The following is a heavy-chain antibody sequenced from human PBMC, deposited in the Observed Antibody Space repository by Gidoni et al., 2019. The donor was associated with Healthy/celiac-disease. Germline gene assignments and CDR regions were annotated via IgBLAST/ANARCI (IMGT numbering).Heavy chain of an antibody. Sequence: QVQLVQSGAEVKKPGSSVKVSCKASGGTFSSYTISWVRQAPGQGLEWMGRFIPILGIANYAQKFQGRVTITADKSTSTAYMELSSLRSEDTAVYYCARDSVYYDSSGYYPTHFDYWGQGTLVTVSS. CDR2: FIPILGIA. CDR3: ARDSVYYDSSGYYPTHFDY. V-gene: IGHV1-69*08. J-gene: IGHJ4*02. D-gene: IGHD3-22*01. CDR1: GGTFSSYT.